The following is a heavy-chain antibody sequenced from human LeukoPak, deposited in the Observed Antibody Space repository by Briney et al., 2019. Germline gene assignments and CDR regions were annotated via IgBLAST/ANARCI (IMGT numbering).Heavy chain of an antibody. J-gene: IGHJ4*02. Sequence: GGSLRLSCAASGFTFSDYEMNWVRQAPGKGLEWVSYISSSGSTIYYADSVKGRFTTSRDSAKNSLYLQMNSLRGEDTAVYYCARDRSSSWLLDYWGQGTLVTVSS. CDR2: ISSSGSTI. CDR3: ARDRSSSWLLDY. D-gene: IGHD6-13*01. V-gene: IGHV3-48*03. CDR1: GFTFSDYE.